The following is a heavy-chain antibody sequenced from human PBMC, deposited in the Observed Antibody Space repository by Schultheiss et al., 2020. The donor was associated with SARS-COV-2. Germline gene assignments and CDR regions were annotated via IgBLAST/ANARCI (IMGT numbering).Heavy chain of an antibody. CDR1: GGSISSGDYY. J-gene: IGHJ6*02. Sequence: SETLSLTCTVSGGSISSGDYYWSWIRQPPGKGLEWIGYIYYSGSTYYNPSLKSRVTISVDTSKNQFSLKLSSVTAADTAVYYCARDGAIAVSEKNYYGMDVWGQGTTVTVSS. CDR3: ARDGAIAVSEKNYYGMDV. D-gene: IGHD6-19*01. CDR2: IYYSGST. V-gene: IGHV4-30-4*01.